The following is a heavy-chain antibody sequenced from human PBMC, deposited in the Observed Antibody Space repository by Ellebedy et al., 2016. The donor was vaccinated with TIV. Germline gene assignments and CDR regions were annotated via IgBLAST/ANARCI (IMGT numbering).Heavy chain of an antibody. V-gene: IGHV3-7*01. J-gene: IGHJ4*02. CDR1: GFTFSNYW. CDR2: IKQDGSEK. Sequence: GESLKISCAASGFTFSNYWMKWVRQAPGKGLEWVANIKQDGSEKYYVDSVKGRFTISRDNTRNSLYLQMNSLRADDTAVYYCTKDGSGTMNFWGQGTLVTVSS. D-gene: IGHD1-1*01. CDR3: TKDGSGTMNF.